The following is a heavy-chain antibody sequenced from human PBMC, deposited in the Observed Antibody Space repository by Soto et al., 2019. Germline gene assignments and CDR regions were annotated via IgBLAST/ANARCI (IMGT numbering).Heavy chain of an antibody. V-gene: IGHV3-7*01. D-gene: IGHD2-15*01. J-gene: IGHJ4*02. CDR3: ARDGLVAANDY. Sequence: PGGSLRLSCAASGFTFPAFVMRWVRQAPGKGLEWVASIKGDGSATFYVDSVKGRFIISRDNAKYSLYLQMNSLRAEDTAIYYCARDGLVAANDYWGQGTMVTVYS. CDR2: IKGDGSAT. CDR1: GFTFPAFV.